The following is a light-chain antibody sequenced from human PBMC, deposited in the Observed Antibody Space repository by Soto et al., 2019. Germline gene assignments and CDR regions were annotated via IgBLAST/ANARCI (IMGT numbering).Light chain of an antibody. J-gene: IGLJ1*01. CDR1: TSNIGSNT. V-gene: IGLV1-44*01. CDR3: AAWDDGLNGYV. CDR2: SNN. Sequence: QSALTQPPSASGTAGQRVTISCSGSTSNIGSNTVNWYQQLPGTAPKTLIYSNNQRPSGVPDRFSGSKSGTSGSLAISGLLSGDEADYYCAAWDDGLNGYVFGTGTKVTVL.